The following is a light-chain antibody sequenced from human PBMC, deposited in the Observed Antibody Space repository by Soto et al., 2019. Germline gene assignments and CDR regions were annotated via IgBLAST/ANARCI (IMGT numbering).Light chain of an antibody. J-gene: IGLJ1*01. CDR2: EVN. Sequence: QSVLTQPPSASGSPGQSVTISCTGTNSDVGGYNYVSWYQQYPGKAPKLIIYEVNERPSGVPDRFSGCKSGNTASLTVSGLQTADEADYYCSSYAGSNWYVFGTGTKVTVL. CDR3: SSYAGSNWYV. CDR1: NSDVGGYNY. V-gene: IGLV2-8*01.